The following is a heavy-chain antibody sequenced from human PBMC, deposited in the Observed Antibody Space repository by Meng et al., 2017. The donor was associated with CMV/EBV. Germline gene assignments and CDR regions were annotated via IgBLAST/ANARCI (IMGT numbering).Heavy chain of an antibody. D-gene: IGHD2-21*01. J-gene: IGHJ6*02. CDR3: ARDEYCGGDCYSLVWHYYGMDV. V-gene: IGHV1-18*01. CDR2: ISGFNGNT. Sequence: ASVKVSCKASGYTFTSYGISWVRQAPGQGLEWMGWISGFNGNTKYAQKLQGRVIMTTDTSTSTAYMELRSLRSDDTAVYYCARDEYCGGDCYSLVWHYYGMDVWGQGTTVTVSS. CDR1: GYTFTSYG.